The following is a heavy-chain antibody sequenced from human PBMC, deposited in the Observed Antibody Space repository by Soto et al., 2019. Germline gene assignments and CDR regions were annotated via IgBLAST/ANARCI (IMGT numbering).Heavy chain of an antibody. CDR3: ARRYGSCFDY. V-gene: IGHV4-59*08. CDR1: GGSIRSYY. Sequence: QVQLQESGLGLVKPSETLSLTCTVSGGSIRSYYWSWIRQPPGKGREWIGYIYYSGSTNYNPSLKSRYTISVDTSRNQFSLKLSSVTSADTAVYCCARRYGSCFDYWGAGTLVTVSS. J-gene: IGHJ4*02. CDR2: IYYSGST. D-gene: IGHD5-18*01.